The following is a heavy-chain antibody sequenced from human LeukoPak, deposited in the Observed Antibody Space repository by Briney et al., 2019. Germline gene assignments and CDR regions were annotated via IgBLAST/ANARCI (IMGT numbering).Heavy chain of an antibody. CDR2: INPNSGGT. D-gene: IGHD3-22*01. CDR3: AKPYYYDSSGYYYYYYGMDV. V-gene: IGHV1-2*02. J-gene: IGHJ6*02. Sequence: ASVKVSCKASGYTFTGYYMHWVRQAPGQELEWMGWINPNSGGTNYAQKFQGRVTMTRDTSISTAYMELSRLRSDDTAVYYCAKPYYYDSSGYYYYYYGMDVWGQGTTVTVSS. CDR1: GYTFTGYY.